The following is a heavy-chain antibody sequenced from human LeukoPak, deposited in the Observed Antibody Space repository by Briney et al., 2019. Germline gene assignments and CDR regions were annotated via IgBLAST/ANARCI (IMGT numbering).Heavy chain of an antibody. Sequence: SETLSLTCAVYGGSFSGYYWSWIRQPPGKGLEWIGEINHSGSTNYNPSLKSRVTMSVDTSKNQFSLKLSSVTAADTAVYYCARGGDIAVAAIYYYYYMDVWGKGTTVTISS. J-gene: IGHJ6*03. CDR3: ARGGDIAVAAIYYYYYMDV. D-gene: IGHD6-19*01. CDR1: GGSFSGYY. V-gene: IGHV4-34*01. CDR2: INHSGST.